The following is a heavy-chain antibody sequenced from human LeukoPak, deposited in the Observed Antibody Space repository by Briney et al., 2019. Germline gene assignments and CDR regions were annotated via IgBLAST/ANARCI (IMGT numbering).Heavy chain of an antibody. CDR1: GFTFSSYA. CDR2: ISGSGGST. V-gene: IGHV3-23*01. Sequence: GGSLRLSCAASGFTFSSYAMSWVRQAPGKGLEWVSAISGSGGSTYYADSVKGRFTISRDNSKDTLYLQMNSLRAEDTAVYYCAKDPHYYDSSGYYDYWGQGTLVTVSS. D-gene: IGHD3-22*01. CDR3: AKDPHYYDSSGYYDY. J-gene: IGHJ4*02.